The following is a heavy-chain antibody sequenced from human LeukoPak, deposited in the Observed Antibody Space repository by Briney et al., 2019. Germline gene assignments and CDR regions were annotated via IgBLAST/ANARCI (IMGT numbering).Heavy chain of an antibody. J-gene: IGHJ4*02. V-gene: IGHV3-23*01. D-gene: IGHD2-2*02. CDR3: AKQGPYTAYPDFVS. CDR2: ISASGGTS. Sequence: PGGSLRLSRAASGFTFSSYAMSWVRQAPGKGLEWVSVISASGGTSYYANSVKGQFTISRDSSKSTLYLHMSSLRAEDTAVYFCAKQGPYTAYPDFVSWGQGTLVTVSS. CDR1: GFTFSSYA.